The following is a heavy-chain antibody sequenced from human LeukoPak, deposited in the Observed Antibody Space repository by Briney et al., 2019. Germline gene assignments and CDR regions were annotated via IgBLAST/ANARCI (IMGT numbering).Heavy chain of an antibody. CDR2: IKEDGRER. CDR1: GFTFSSSW. V-gene: IGHV3-7*01. CDR3: ARGGRPDY. Sequence: GGSLRLSCATSGFTFSSSWMSWVRQAPGKGLECVANIKEDGRERYYVDSVKGRFTISRDNAKNSLYLQMSSLRAEDTAVYYCARGGRPDYWGQGTLVTVSS. D-gene: IGHD3-10*01. J-gene: IGHJ4*02.